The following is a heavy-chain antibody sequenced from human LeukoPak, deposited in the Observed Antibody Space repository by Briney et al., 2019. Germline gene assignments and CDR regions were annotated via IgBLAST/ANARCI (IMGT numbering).Heavy chain of an antibody. Sequence: GGSLRLSCAASGFTFSSYSMNWVRQAPGKGLEWVSSISSSGSTIYYADSVKGRFTISRDNAKNSLYLQMNSLRAEDTAVYYCARDVVVVAFDYWGQGTLVTVSS. J-gene: IGHJ4*02. CDR1: GFTFSSYS. CDR2: ISSSGSTI. V-gene: IGHV3-48*04. D-gene: IGHD2-15*01. CDR3: ARDVVVVAFDY.